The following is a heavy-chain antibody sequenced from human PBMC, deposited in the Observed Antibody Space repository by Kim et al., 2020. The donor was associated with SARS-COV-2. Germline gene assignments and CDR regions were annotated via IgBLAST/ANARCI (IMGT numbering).Heavy chain of an antibody. Sequence: TYTPPLKGRLTISVDTSKNQFSLKLSSVTAADTAVYYCARGRGPKKAFDIWGQGTMVTVSS. J-gene: IGHJ3*02. V-gene: IGHV4-34*01. D-gene: IGHD3-10*01. CDR3: ARGRGPKKAFDI.